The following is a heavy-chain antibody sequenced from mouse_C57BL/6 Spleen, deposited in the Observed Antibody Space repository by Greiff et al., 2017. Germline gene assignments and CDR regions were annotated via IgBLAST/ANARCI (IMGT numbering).Heavy chain of an antibody. CDR2: INPNNGGT. D-gene: IGHD1-1*01. CDR3: AEFITTYFDY. CDR1: GYTFTDYN. Sequence: SGPELVKPGASVKMSCKASGYTFTDYNMHWVKQSHGKSLEWIGYINPNNGGTSYNQKFKGKATLTVNKSSSTAYIELRSLTSEDSAVYYCAEFITTYFDYWGQGTTLAVSS. J-gene: IGHJ2*01. V-gene: IGHV1-22*01.